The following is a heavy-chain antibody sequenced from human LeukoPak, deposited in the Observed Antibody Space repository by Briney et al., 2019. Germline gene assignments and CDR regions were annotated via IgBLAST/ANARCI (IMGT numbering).Heavy chain of an antibody. D-gene: IGHD3-10*01. CDR1: GGSFSGYY. V-gene: IGHV4-34*01. J-gene: IGHJ4*02. CDR3: ARGQWFRAF. CDR2: VHYSGSA. Sequence: SETLSLTCAIYGGSFSGYYWTWIRQSPGRGLEWIGEVHYSGSATYNPSLKSRVTISVDTSINQFSLKMNSVTAADTAVYYCARGQWFRAFWSRGTPVTVSS.